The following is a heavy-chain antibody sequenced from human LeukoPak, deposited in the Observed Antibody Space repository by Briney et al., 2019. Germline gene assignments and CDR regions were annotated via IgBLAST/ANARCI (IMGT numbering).Heavy chain of an antibody. V-gene: IGHV4-39*07. CDR2: IYYSGST. Sequence: SETLSLTCTVSGGSISSSSYYWGWIRQPPGKGLEWIGSIYYSGSTNYNPSLKSRVTISVDTSKNQFSLKLSSVTAADTAVYYCARALNWNDVSVHWFDPWGQGTLVTVSS. CDR1: GGSISSSSYY. CDR3: ARALNWNDVSVHWFDP. D-gene: IGHD1-1*01. J-gene: IGHJ5*02.